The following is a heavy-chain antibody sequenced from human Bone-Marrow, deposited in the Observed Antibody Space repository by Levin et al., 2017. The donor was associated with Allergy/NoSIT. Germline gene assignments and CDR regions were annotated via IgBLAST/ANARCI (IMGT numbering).Heavy chain of an antibody. J-gene: IGHJ4*02. CDR2: VYYDGRT. D-gene: IGHD6-25*01. V-gene: IGHV4-61*05. Sequence: SQTLSLTCSVSGGSISSSSYYWSWIRQPPGKGLEWIGYVYYDGRTNYNPSLKSRLTISVDRSKNQFSLKLSSLTVADTAVYYCARIQRTDFWGQGTLVTVSS. CDR3: ARIQRTDF. CDR1: GGSISSSSYY.